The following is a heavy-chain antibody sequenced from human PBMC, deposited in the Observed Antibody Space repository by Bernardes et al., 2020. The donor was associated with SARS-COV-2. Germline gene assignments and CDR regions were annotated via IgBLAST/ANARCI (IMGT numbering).Heavy chain of an antibody. CDR2: IIGSAESL. J-gene: IGHJ4*02. V-gene: IGHV3-23*01. Sequence: GGSLRLSCAASGFTFSIYAMSWFRQAPGKGPEWVSGIIGSAESLFYADSVKGRFTISRDNSKNILYLQMNSLRAEDTAIYFCAKDSKPDGAWDFDYWGQGTRVTVSS. CDR3: AKDSKPDGAWDFDY. D-gene: IGHD2-21*01. CDR1: GFTFSIYA.